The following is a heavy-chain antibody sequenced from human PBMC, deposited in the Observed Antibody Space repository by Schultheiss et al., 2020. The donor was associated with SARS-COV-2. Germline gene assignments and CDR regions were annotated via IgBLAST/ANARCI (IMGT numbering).Heavy chain of an antibody. D-gene: IGHD1-26*01. CDR2: ISYDGSNK. J-gene: IGHJ4*02. CDR3: AKAYGSYYGSYFDY. Sequence: GGSLRLSCAASGFTFSSYAMSWVRQAPGKGLEWVAVISYDGSNKYYADSVKGRFTISRDNSKNTLYLQMNSLRAEDTAIYYCAKAYGSYYGSYFDYWGQGTLVTVSS. V-gene: IGHV3-30*18. CDR1: GFTFSSYA.